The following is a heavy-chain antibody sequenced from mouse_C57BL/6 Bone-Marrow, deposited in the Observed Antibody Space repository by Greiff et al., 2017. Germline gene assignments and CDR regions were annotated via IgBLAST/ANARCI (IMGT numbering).Heavy chain of an antibody. V-gene: IGHV1-50*01. CDR2: IDPSDSYT. CDR3: ARDGYYLYYAMDY. D-gene: IGHD2-3*01. J-gene: IGHJ4*01. Sequence: QVQLQQPGAELVKPGASVKLSCKASGYTFTSYWMQWVKQRPGQGLEWTGEIDPSDSYTNYTQKFKGKATLTVDTSSSTAYMQLSSLTSEDSAVYYCARDGYYLYYAMDYWGQGTSVTVSS. CDR1: GYTFTSYW.